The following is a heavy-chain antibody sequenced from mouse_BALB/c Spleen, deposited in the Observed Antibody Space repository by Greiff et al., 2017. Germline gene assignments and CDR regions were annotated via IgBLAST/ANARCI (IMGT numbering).Heavy chain of an antibody. CDR3: ARGWLQAWFAY. CDR2: INPSNGRT. V-gene: IGHV1S81*02. CDR1: GYTFTSYW. J-gene: IGHJ3*01. D-gene: IGHD2-2*01. Sequence: QVQLQQSGAELVKPGASVKLSCKASGYTFTSYWMHWVKQRPGQGLEWIGEINPSNGRTNYNEKFKSKATLTVDKSSSTAYMQLSSLTSEDSAVYYCARGWLQAWFAYWGQGTLVTVSA.